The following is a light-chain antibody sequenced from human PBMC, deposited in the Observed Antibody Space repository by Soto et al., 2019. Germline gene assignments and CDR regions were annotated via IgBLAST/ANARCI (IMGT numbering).Light chain of an antibody. CDR3: CSYAGRNTFV. V-gene: IGLV2-14*01. J-gene: IGLJ1*01. CDR1: SSDVGGYKF. Sequence: QSALTQPASVSASPGQSITISCTGTSSDVGGYKFVSWYQHHPGKAPKLMIYEVNNRPSGVSNRFSGSKSGNTASLTVSGLQAEDEAEYHCCSYAGRNTFVFGTGTKVTVL. CDR2: EVN.